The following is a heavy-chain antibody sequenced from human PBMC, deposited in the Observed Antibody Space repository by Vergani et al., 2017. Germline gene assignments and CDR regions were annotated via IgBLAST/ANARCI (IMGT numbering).Heavy chain of an antibody. CDR3: ARYLSGGDDAFDI. V-gene: IGHV4-61*02. CDR2: IYTSGST. CDR1: GGSISSGSYY. D-gene: IGHD3-16*01. J-gene: IGHJ3*02. Sequence: QVQLQESGPGLVKPSQTLSLTCTVSGGSISSGSYYWSWIRQPAGKGLEWIGRIYTSGSTNYNPSLKSRVTISVDTSKNQFSLKLSSVTAADTAVYYCARYLSGGDDAFDIWGQGTMVTVS.